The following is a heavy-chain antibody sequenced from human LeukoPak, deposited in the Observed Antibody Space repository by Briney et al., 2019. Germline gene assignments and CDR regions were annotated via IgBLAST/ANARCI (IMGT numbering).Heavy chain of an antibody. J-gene: IGHJ4*02. D-gene: IGHD3-9*01. CDR1: GFAFGSEA. V-gene: IGHV3-23*01. CDR3: AKSDHYDILTGYSSFDY. CDR2: ISPGGGTT. Sequence: GGSLRLSCAVSGFAFGSEAMSWVRQSPARGLEWVASISPGGGTTYYADYVKGRFTISRDNSKNSLFVQMNSLRAEDTAVYCCAKSDHYDILTGYSSFDYWGQGTLVTVSS.